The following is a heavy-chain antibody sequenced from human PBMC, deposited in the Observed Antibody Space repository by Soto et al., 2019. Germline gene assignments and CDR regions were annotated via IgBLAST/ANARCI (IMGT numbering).Heavy chain of an antibody. Sequence: SETLSLTCTVSGGSISSYYWSWIRQPPGKGLEWIGYIYYSGSTNYNPSLKSRVTISVDTSKNQFSLKLSSVTAADTAVYYCARSRWREGGSGRNALYGMDVWGQGTTVTVSS. CDR2: IYYSGST. CDR3: ARSRWREGGSGRNALYGMDV. CDR1: GGSISSYY. J-gene: IGHJ6*02. D-gene: IGHD3-10*01. V-gene: IGHV4-59*01.